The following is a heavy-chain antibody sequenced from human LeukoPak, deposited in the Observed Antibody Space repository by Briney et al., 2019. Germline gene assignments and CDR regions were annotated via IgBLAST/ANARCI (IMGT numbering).Heavy chain of an antibody. CDR2: IVDGSGNT. J-gene: IGHJ3*02. D-gene: IGHD3-22*01. V-gene: IGHV1-58*02. CDR1: GFTFTSSA. CDR3: AAEWDDSRYRAFDI. Sequence: SVKVSCKASGFTFTSSAMQWVRQARGQRLEWIGWIVDGSGNTNYAQKFQERVTITRDMSTSTAYMELSSLRSEDTAVYYCAAEWDDSRYRAFDIWGQGTMVTVSS.